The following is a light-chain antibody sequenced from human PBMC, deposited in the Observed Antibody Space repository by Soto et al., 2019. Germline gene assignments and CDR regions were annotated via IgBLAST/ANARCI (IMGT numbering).Light chain of an antibody. Sequence: EIVMTQSPDTLSVSPMEIATLTCMAGQGVTTNFAWYQQKSGQSPRLLIYGASSRATGIPDRFSGSGSGTDFTLTISRLEPEDFAVYYCQQFGSSPTCTFGQGTKVDIK. V-gene: IGKV3-20*01. CDR1: QGVTTN. CDR3: QQFGSSPTCT. J-gene: IGKJ1*01. CDR2: GAS.